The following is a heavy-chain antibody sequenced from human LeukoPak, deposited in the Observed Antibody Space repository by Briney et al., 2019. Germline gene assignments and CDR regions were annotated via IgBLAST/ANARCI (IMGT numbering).Heavy chain of an antibody. V-gene: IGHV1-8*01. D-gene: IGHD2-15*01. CDR3: AKSIVVVVAATPGLYYGMDV. CDR2: MNPNSGNT. Sequence: GASVKVSCKASGYTFTGYDINWVRQATGQGLEWMGWMNPNSGNTGYAQKFQGRVTMTRNTSISTAYMELSSLRSEDTAVYYCAKSIVVVVAATPGLYYGMDVWGQGTTVTVSS. CDR1: GYTFTGYD. J-gene: IGHJ6*02.